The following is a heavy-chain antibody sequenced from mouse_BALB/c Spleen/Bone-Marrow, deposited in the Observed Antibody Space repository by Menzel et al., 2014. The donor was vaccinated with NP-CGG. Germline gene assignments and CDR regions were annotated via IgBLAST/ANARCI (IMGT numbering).Heavy chain of an antibody. CDR2: IWAGGST. Sequence: VKLEESGPGLVAPSQSLSITCTVSGFSLTSYGVHWVRQPPGKGLEWLGAIWAGGSTNYNSALMSRLSITKDNSKSQVFLEMDSLQTDDTAMYYCARVFTTATWGFAYWGQGTLVTVSA. J-gene: IGHJ3*01. V-gene: IGHV2-9*02. CDR1: GFSLTSYG. CDR3: ARVFTTATWGFAY. D-gene: IGHD1-2*01.